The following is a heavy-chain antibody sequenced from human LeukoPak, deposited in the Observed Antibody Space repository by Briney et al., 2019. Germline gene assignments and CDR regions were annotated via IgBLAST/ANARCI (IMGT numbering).Heavy chain of an antibody. CDR3: ARDLYTQITGTTGGSYYYYGMDV. J-gene: IGHJ6*02. V-gene: IGHV1-18*01. CDR1: GYTFTSYG. Sequence: LRASVKVSCKASGYTFTSYGISWVRQAPGQGLEWMGWISAYNGNTNYAQKLQGRVTMTTDTSTSTAYMELRSLRSDDTAVYYCARDLYTQITGTTGGSYYYYGMDVWGQGTTVTVSS. CDR2: ISAYNGNT. D-gene: IGHD1-7*01.